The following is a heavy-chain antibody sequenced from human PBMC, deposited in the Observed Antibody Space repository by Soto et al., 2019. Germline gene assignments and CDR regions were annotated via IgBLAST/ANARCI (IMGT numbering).Heavy chain of an antibody. CDR3: AREFPEYVSIDSYLDY. J-gene: IGHJ4*02. CDR2: TYYRSRWYN. Sequence: SPTFSLTCAISGNSVSGNSAAWNWIRQSPSRGLEWLGRTYYRSRWYNDYAVSVKSRITVTPDTSKNQFSLHLNSVTPEDTAVYYCAREFPEYVSIDSYLDYWGQGVLVTVSS. D-gene: IGHD3-3*02. CDR1: GNSVSGNSAA. V-gene: IGHV6-1*01.